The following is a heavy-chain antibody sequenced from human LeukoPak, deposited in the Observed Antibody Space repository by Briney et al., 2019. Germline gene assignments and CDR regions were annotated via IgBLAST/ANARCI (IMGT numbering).Heavy chain of an antibody. CDR1: GGSISSGGYY. J-gene: IGHJ4*02. D-gene: IGHD1-7*01. CDR3: ARNNWDYVSDY. V-gene: IGHV4-31*03. CDR2: IYYSGST. Sequence: SETLSLTCTVSGGSISSGGYYWSWIRQHPGKGLEWIGYIYYSGSTYYNPSLKSRVTISVDTSKNQFSLKLSSVTAADTAVYYCARNNWDYVSDYWGQGTLVTVSS.